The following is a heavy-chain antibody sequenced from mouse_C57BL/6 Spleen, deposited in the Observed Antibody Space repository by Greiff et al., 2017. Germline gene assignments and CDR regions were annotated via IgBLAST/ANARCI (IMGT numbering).Heavy chain of an antibody. CDR1: GFTFSSYG. J-gene: IGHJ4*01. CDR3: ARGGGSSSYYYAMDY. D-gene: IGHD1-1*01. V-gene: IGHV5-6*01. CDR2: ISSGGSYT. Sequence: EVQVVESGGDLVKPGGSLKLSCAASGFTFSSYGMSWVRQTPDKRLEWVATISSGGSYTYYPDSVKGRFTISRDNAKNTLYLQMSSLKSEDTAMYYCARGGGSSSYYYAMDYWGQGTSVTVSS.